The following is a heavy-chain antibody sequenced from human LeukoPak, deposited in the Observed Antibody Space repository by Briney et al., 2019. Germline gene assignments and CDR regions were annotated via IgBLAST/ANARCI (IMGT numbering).Heavy chain of an antibody. J-gene: IGHJ4*02. D-gene: IGHD3-9*01. V-gene: IGHV4-59*01. Sequence: SETLSLTCTVSGGSISSYYWSWIRQPPGKGLEWIGYIYYSGSTNYNPSLKSRVTISVDTSKNQFSLKLSSVTAADTAVYYCARVTYFDWLMSGHYFDYWGQGTLVTVSS. CDR1: GGSISSYY. CDR2: IYYSGST. CDR3: ARVTYFDWLMSGHYFDY.